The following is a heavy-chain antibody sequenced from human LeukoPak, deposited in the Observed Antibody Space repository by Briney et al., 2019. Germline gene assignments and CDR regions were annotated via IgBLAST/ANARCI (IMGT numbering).Heavy chain of an antibody. CDR2: ISAYNGNT. D-gene: IGHD4-23*01. Sequence: GASVKVSCTASGYTFTTYGISWVRQAPGQGLEWMGWISAYNGNTNYAQKLQGRVTMTTDTSTSTAYMELRSLRSDDTAVYYCARDRVGNWYFDYWGQGTLVTVSS. CDR1: GYTFTTYG. V-gene: IGHV1-18*01. J-gene: IGHJ4*02. CDR3: ARDRVGNWYFDY.